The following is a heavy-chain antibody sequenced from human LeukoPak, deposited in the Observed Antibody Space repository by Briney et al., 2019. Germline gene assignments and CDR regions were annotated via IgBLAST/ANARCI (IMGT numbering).Heavy chain of an antibody. D-gene: IGHD6-13*01. V-gene: IGHV3-48*04. CDR3: ARDRPIAAASFDY. CDR1: GFTFSSYS. Sequence: GGSLRLSCAASGFTFSSYSMNWVRQAPGKGLEWVSYISSSSSSTIYYADSVKGRFTISRDNAKNSLYLQMNSLRAEDTAVYYCARDRPIAAASFDYWGQGTLVTVSS. CDR2: ISSSSSSTI. J-gene: IGHJ4*02.